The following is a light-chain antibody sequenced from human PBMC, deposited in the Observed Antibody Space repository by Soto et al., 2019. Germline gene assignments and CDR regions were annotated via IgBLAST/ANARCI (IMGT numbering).Light chain of an antibody. J-gene: IGKJ4*01. Sequence: AIRMTQSPSSLSASTGDRVTITCRASQGISSYLAWYQQKPGKAPKLLIYAASTLQSGVPSRFSGSGSGTDFTVTISCLQSEDFSTYYGHQYYSYPLLTFGGGTKVEIK. CDR2: AAS. CDR3: HQYYSYPLLT. V-gene: IGKV1-8*01. CDR1: QGISSY.